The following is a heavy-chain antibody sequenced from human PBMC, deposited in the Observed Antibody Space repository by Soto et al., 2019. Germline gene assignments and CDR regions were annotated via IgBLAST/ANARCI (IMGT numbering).Heavy chain of an antibody. Sequence: VQLVQSGAEVRKPGASVKISCKTSGYTLTAYAMHWVRQAPGHSLESMGWITADNSNTKVSEKFQGRVTLTRDTVANAVYMELSSLTSEDTAVYFCARYFLDASGYFDYWGQGTPVTVSS. D-gene: IGHD2-15*01. J-gene: IGHJ4*02. CDR1: GYTLTAYA. CDR3: ARYFLDASGYFDY. V-gene: IGHV1-3*01. CDR2: ITADNSNT.